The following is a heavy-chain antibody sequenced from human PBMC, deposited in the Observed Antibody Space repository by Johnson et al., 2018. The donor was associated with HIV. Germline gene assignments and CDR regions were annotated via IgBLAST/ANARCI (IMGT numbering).Heavy chain of an antibody. D-gene: IGHD3-10*01. Sequence: MQLVESGGGVVRPGGSLSLSCAASGFTFDDYGMNWVRQVPGKGLEWVAGISWNGGTTTYADSVKGRFTISRDNSKNTLYLQLNSLRAEDTALYYCAGLAVRGSAGAFDIWGQGTLVTVSS. V-gene: IGHV3-20*04. J-gene: IGHJ3*02. CDR1: GFTFDDYG. CDR2: ISWNGGTT. CDR3: AGLAVRGSAGAFDI.